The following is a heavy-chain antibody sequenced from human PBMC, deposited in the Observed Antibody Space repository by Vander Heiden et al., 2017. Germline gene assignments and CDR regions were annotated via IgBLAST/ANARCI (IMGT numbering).Heavy chain of an antibody. J-gene: IGHJ6*02. Sequence: EVQLVESGGGLVKPGGSMRLSCAASGFTCSSHSMNWVRQAPGKGLEWVSSISSSSSYIYYADSVKGRFTISRDNAKNSLYLQMNSLRAEDTAVYYCARVVGSGMDVWGQGTTVTVSS. CDR1: GFTCSSHS. CDR3: ARVVGSGMDV. CDR2: ISSSSSYI. D-gene: IGHD3-10*01. V-gene: IGHV3-21*01.